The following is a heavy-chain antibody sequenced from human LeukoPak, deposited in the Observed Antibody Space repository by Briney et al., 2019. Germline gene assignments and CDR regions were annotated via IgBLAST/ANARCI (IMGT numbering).Heavy chain of an antibody. CDR1: GYTFTSYA. J-gene: IGHJ5*02. CDR2: INAGNGNT. CDR3: ARPEFYYDSSGYNNWFDP. D-gene: IGHD3-22*01. Sequence: ASVKVSCKASGYTFTSYAMHWVRQAPGQRLEWMGWINAGNGNTKYSQKFQGRVTITRDTSASTAYMELSSLRSEDTAVYYCARPEFYYDSSGYNNWFDPWGQGTLVTVSS. V-gene: IGHV1-3*01.